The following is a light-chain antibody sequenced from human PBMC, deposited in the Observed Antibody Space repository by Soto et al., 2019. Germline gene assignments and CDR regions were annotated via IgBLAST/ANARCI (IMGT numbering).Light chain of an antibody. CDR1: QSANNN. V-gene: IGKV3-15*01. Sequence: EIVLTQSPATLYVSTGERATLSCRAGQSANNNLAWYPQKAGQAPRLLIYGASTRAPGDPARFSGSGFGTEFAHIISSVQSEDIAIYHWHPSNHWYSFGQGNKWAIK. CDR3: HPSNHWYS. CDR2: GAS. J-gene: IGKJ2*01.